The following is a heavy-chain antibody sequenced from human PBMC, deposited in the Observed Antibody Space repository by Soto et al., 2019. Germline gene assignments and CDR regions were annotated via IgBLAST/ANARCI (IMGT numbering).Heavy chain of an antibody. Sequence: ALRLSCASSGFAFSSFWMSCVRQAPGKGLEWVANIKQDGSEKYYVDSVKGRFTISRDNIKNSLHLQMNSLRAEDTAMYYCATAAVGDSWGQGTLVTVSS. CDR2: IKQDGSEK. J-gene: IGHJ4*02. D-gene: IGHD3-10*01. CDR1: GFAFSSFW. V-gene: IGHV3-7*03. CDR3: ATAAVGDS.